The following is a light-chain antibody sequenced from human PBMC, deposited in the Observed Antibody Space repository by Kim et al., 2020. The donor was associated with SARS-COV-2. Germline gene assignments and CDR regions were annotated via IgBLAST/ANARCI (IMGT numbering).Light chain of an antibody. CDR1: QSVGSN. Sequence: EIVMTQSPATLSVSPGERATVSCRPSQSVGSNLAWYQQKPGQAPRLLIYDASTRAAGIPARFSCSGSETEFTLTISSLQSEDFAVYYCQQYDSWPLTFGGGTKVDIK. CDR2: DAS. CDR3: QQYDSWPLT. J-gene: IGKJ4*01. V-gene: IGKV3-15*01.